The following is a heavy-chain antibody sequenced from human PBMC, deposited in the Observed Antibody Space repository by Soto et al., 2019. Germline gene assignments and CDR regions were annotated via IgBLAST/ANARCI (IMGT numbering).Heavy chain of an antibody. CDR2: ISSSSSYI. Sequence: GGSLRLSCAASGFTFSSYSMNWLRQAPGKGLEWVSSISSSSSYIYYADSVKGRFTISRDNAKNSLYLQMNSLRADDTDVYYCACDEIATMGGTDAFDMWEQGTMVTASS. CDR3: ACDEIATMGGTDAFDM. D-gene: IGHD1-1*01. J-gene: IGHJ3*02. CDR1: GFTFSSYS. V-gene: IGHV3-21*01.